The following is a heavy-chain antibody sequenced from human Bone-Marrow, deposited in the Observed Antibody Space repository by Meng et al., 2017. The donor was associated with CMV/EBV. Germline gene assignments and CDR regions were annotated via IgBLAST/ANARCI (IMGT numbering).Heavy chain of an antibody. V-gene: IGHV3-23*01. CDR1: GFTFSSYA. CDR2: ISGSGGST. D-gene: IGHD5-12*01. Sequence: GESLKISCAASGFTFSSYAMSWVRQAPGKGLEWVSAISGSGGSTYYADSVKGRFTISRYNSKNTLYLQLNSLRAEDTAVYYCANDPPFNSWPNYWGQGTLVTVSS. J-gene: IGHJ4*02. CDR3: ANDPPFNSWPNY.